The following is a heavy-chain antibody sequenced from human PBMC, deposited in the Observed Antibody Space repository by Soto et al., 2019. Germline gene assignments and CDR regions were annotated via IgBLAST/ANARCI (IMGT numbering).Heavy chain of an antibody. CDR1: GFPFSDYY. D-gene: IGHD2-2*01. J-gene: IGHJ5*02. CDR3: ARVGCSASCFSDWFDP. Sequence: QVHLVESGGGLVKPGGSLRLSCAASGFPFSDYYMHWIRQAPGKGLEWVSYISGSGDTIHYADSVQGRFTISRDNAKSSLYLQMSSLRAEDTAVYYCARVGCSASCFSDWFDPWGQGTLVTVSS. V-gene: IGHV3-11*01. CDR2: ISGSGDTI.